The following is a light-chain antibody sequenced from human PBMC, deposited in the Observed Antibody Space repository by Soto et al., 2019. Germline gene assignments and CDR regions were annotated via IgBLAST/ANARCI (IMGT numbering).Light chain of an antibody. CDR2: EDD. J-gene: IGLJ2*01. CDR1: SGSIASSY. V-gene: IGLV6-57*01. Sequence: NFMLTQPHSMSESPGKTVTISCTRSSGSIASSYVQWYQQRPGSSPSIVIYEDDQSSSGVPDRFSGSIDRSSNSASLTISGLKSEDEADYYCQTYDRDTVIFGGGTKLTVL. CDR3: QTYDRDTVI.